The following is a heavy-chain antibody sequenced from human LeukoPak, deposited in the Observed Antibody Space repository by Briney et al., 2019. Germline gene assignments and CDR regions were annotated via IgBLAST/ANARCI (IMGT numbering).Heavy chain of an antibody. CDR3: ARGPDTKDFWSALPY. CDR1: GYTFTSYA. D-gene: IGHD3-3*01. V-gene: IGHV1-69*05. Sequence: GASVKVSCKASGYTFTSYAISWVRQAPGQGLEWMGGIIPIFGTANYAQKFQGRVTITTDESTSTAYMELSSLRSEDTAVYYCARGPDTKDFWSALPYWGQGTLVTVSS. CDR2: IIPIFGTA. J-gene: IGHJ4*02.